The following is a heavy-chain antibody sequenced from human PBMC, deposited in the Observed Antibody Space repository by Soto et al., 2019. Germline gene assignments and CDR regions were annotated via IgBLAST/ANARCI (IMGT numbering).Heavy chain of an antibody. D-gene: IGHD3-3*01. CDR3: ARVGPNTIFGVVPTPCYFDY. CDR2: INHSGST. J-gene: IGHJ4*02. V-gene: IGHV4-34*01. CDR1: GGSFSGYY. Sequence: PSETLSLTCAVYGGSFSGYYWSWIRQPPGKGLEWIGEINHSGSTNYNPSLKSRVTISVNTSKNQFSLKLSSVTAADTAVYYCARVGPNTIFGVVPTPCYFDYWGQGTLVTAPQ.